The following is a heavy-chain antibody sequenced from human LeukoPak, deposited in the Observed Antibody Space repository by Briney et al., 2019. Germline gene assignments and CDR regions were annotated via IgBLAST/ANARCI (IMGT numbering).Heavy chain of an antibody. Sequence: PSETLSLTCTVSGGSISSGGYYWSWIRQHPGKGLEWIGYIYYSGSTYYNPSLKSRVTISVDTSKNQFSLKLSSVTAADTAVYYCARTTYYYDSSGYSLRRFDPWGQGTLVTVSS. V-gene: IGHV4-31*03. D-gene: IGHD3-22*01. CDR2: IYYSGST. CDR1: GGSISSGGYY. J-gene: IGHJ5*02. CDR3: ARTTYYYDSSGYSLRRFDP.